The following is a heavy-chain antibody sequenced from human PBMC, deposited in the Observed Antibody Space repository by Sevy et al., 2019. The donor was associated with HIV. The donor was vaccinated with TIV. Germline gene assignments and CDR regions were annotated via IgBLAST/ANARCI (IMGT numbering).Heavy chain of an antibody. J-gene: IGHJ4*02. Sequence: ASVKVSCKASGGTFSSYAISWVRQAPGQGLEWMGGLIPILGTANYAQKFQGRVTITADESTSTAYMELSSLRSEDTAVYYCARNPQGCSGGSCYHLDYWGQGTLVTVSS. CDR1: GGTFSSYA. V-gene: IGHV1-69*13. CDR3: ARNPQGCSGGSCYHLDY. CDR2: LIPILGTA. D-gene: IGHD2-15*01.